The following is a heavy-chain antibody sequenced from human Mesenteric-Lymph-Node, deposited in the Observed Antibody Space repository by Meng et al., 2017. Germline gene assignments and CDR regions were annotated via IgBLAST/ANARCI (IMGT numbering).Heavy chain of an antibody. CDR1: GGSFSGYY. CDR2: INHSGST. V-gene: IGHV4-34*01. CDR3: VRGRGYGDYGSLY. J-gene: IGHJ4*02. D-gene: IGHD4-17*01. Sequence: QVQLQQWGAGLLKPSETLSLTCAVYGGSFSGYYWSWIRQPPGKGLEWIGEINHSGSTNYNPSLKSRVTISVDTSKNQFSLKLSSVTAADTAVYYCVRGRGYGDYGSLYWGQGTLVTVSS.